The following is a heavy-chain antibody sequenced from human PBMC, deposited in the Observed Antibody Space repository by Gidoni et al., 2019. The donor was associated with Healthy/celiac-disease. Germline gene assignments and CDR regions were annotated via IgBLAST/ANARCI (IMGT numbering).Heavy chain of an antibody. Sequence: EVQLVESGGVVVQPGGSLRLSCAASGFTCADDTMHWVRQAPGKGLEWVSLISWDGGSTYYADSVKGRFTISSDNSKNSLYLQMNSLRTEDTALYYCAILSTVTTSAYYDGMDVWGQGTTVTVSS. CDR2: ISWDGGST. J-gene: IGHJ6*02. CDR3: AILSTVTTSAYYDGMDV. V-gene: IGHV3-43*01. CDR1: GFTCADDT. D-gene: IGHD4-4*01.